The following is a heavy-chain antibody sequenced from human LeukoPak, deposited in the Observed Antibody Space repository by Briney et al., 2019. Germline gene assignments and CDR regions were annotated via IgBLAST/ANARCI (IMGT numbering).Heavy chain of an antibody. Sequence: PSETLSLTCTVSGGSISSYYWGWIRQPPGKGLEWIGSIYYSGSTYYNPSLKSRVTISVDTSKNQFSLKLSSVTAADTAVYYCARLLGYCSSTSCYTSPVDYWGQGTLVTVSS. CDR2: IYYSGST. CDR3: ARLLGYCSSTSCYTSPVDY. D-gene: IGHD2-2*02. J-gene: IGHJ4*02. CDR1: GGSISSYY. V-gene: IGHV4-39*01.